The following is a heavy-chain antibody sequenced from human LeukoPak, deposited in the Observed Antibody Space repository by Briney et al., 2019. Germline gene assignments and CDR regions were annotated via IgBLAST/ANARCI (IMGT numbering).Heavy chain of an antibody. CDR1: GFTFSSYG. Sequence: GGSLRLSCAASGFTFSSYGMHWVRQAPGKGLEWVAVISYDGSNKYYADSVKGRFTISRDNSKNTLYLQMNSLRAEDTAVYYCAKTRLRPYTYYFDYWGQGTLVTVSS. V-gene: IGHV3-30*18. D-gene: IGHD4-17*01. CDR3: AKTRLRPYTYYFDY. J-gene: IGHJ4*02. CDR2: ISYDGSNK.